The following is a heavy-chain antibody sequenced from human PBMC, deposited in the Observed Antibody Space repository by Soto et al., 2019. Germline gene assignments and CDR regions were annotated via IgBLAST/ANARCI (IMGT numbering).Heavy chain of an antibody. D-gene: IGHD6-13*01. CDR2: ISSSGSTI. V-gene: IGHV3-11*01. Sequence: GGSLRLSCAASGFTFSDYYMSWIRQAPGKGLEWVSYISSSGSTIYYADSVKGRFTISRDNAKNSLYLQMNSLRAEDTAVYYWASRIAAAINGAEYFQHWGQGTLVTVSS. J-gene: IGHJ1*01. CDR3: ASRIAAAINGAEYFQH. CDR1: GFTFSDYY.